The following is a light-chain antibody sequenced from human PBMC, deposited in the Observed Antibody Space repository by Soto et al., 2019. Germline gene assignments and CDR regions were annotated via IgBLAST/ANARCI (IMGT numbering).Light chain of an antibody. J-gene: IGKJ1*01. V-gene: IGKV3-15*01. Sequence: EIVMTQCPDTLSVSTGEGATLSCRVSQSIRSNLAWYQQRPGQAPRLLMYGASTRADGIPARFTGSGSGTEFTLTISSLQSEDSAVYYCQQYNSWLWTFGQGTKVDIK. CDR1: QSIRSN. CDR2: GAS. CDR3: QQYNSWLWT.